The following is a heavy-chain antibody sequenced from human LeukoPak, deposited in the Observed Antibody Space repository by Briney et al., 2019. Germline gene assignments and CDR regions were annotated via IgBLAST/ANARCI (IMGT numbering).Heavy chain of an antibody. D-gene: IGHD3-22*01. CDR1: GGSISSYY. Sequence: SXTLXLTCTVSGGSISSYYWSWIRQPPGKGLEWIGYIYYSGSTNYNPSLKSRVTISVDTSKNQFSLKLSSVTAADTAVYYCARVRSSGYPPPPAFDYWGQGTLVTVSS. CDR3: ARVRSSGYPPPPAFDY. J-gene: IGHJ4*02. V-gene: IGHV4-59*01. CDR2: IYYSGST.